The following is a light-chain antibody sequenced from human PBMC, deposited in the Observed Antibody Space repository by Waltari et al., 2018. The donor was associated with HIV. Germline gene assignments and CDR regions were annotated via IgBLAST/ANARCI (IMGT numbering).Light chain of an antibody. Sequence: QSALTPPRSVSGSPGQSVTISCTGTTSDVGGYHYVSWYQQHPGKAPKLRIYDVSKRPSGVPDRFSGSKSGNTASLTISGLQAEDEADYYCCSYAGSYTFVVFGGGTKLTVL. CDR1: TSDVGGYHY. V-gene: IGLV2-11*01. CDR3: CSYAGSYTFVV. J-gene: IGLJ2*01. CDR2: DVS.